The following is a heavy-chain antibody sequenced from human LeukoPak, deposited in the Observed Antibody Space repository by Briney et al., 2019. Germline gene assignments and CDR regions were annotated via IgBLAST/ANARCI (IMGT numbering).Heavy chain of an antibody. D-gene: IGHD3-22*01. V-gene: IGHV3-21*01. J-gene: IGHJ4*02. CDR3: VRLRRNNDRSGYYYYYDY. Sequence: AGSLRLSCAASGYTFSDFSVNWVRQAPGKGLEWVSSISAMRDYRYYTDSVRGRFTISTGDARDSLFLQMNSLRAEDTAVYFCVRLRRNNDRSGYYYYYDYWGQGTLVS. CDR1: GYTFSDFS. CDR2: ISAMRDYR.